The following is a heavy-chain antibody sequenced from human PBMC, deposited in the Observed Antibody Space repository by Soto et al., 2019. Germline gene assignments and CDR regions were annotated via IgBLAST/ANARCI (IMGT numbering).Heavy chain of an antibody. CDR1: GYTFTRYY. Sequence: ASVKVCCKASGYTFTRYYMHWVRQAPGQGLEWMGIINPSGGSTSYAQKFQGRVTMTRDTSTSTVYMELSSLRSEDTAVYYCARDLSKGIAAHGGMDVWGQGTTVTVSS. V-gene: IGHV1-46*01. D-gene: IGHD6-13*01. CDR2: INPSGGST. CDR3: ARDLSKGIAAHGGMDV. J-gene: IGHJ6*02.